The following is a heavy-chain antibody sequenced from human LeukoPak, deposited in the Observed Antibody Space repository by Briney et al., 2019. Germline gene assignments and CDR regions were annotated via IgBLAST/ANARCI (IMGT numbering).Heavy chain of an antibody. CDR3: ASTAGYSSSWYRVGAFDI. CDR1: GFTFSSYS. CDR2: ISSSSSYI. V-gene: IGHV3-21*01. J-gene: IGHJ3*02. Sequence: GGSLRLSCAASGFTFSSYSMNWVRQAPGKGLEWVSSISSSSSYIYYADSVKGRFTISRDNAKNSLYLQMNSLRAEDTAVYYCASTAGYSSSWYRVGAFDIWGQGTMVTVSS. D-gene: IGHD6-13*01.